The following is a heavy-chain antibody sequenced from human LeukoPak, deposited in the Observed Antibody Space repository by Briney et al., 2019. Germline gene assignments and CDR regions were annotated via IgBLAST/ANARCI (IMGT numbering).Heavy chain of an antibody. CDR3: TKEHYYGSGSYPEY. Sequence: PGRSLRLSCAASGFIFSSYGMHGVRQAPGKGLEWVAVVSYDGSSKYYADSVKGRFTISRDNSKNTLYVQMNSLRAEDTAVYHCTKEHYYGSGSYPEYWGQGVLVTVFS. CDR1: GFIFSSYG. V-gene: IGHV3-30*18. J-gene: IGHJ4*02. D-gene: IGHD3-10*01. CDR2: VSYDGSSK.